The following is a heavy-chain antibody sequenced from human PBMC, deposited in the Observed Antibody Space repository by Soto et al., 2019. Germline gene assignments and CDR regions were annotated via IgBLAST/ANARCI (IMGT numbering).Heavy chain of an antibody. V-gene: IGHV5-51*01. J-gene: IGHJ4*02. CDR2: IYPSDSDT. CDR1: GYXFAGYL. CDR3: ARGGVSTRTFDY. Sequence: PXEXLKISCKSSGYXFAGYLLAWVRHMPGKGLELMGIIYPSDSDTRYRPSFQGQVTISADKSISSAYLQRSSMRASDTAMYYCARGGVSTRTFDYWGQGTPGTVSS. D-gene: IGHD3-3*01.